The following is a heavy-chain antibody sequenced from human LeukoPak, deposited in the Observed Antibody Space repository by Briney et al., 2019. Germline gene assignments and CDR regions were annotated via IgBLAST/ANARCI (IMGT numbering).Heavy chain of an antibody. CDR2: INPSGST. V-gene: IGHV4-34*01. Sequence: SETLSLTCAVYGGSSSGYYWSWIRQPPGKGLEWIGEINPSGSTNLNPSLKSRVTISIDTSKNQFSLKLSSVTAADTAVYYCARASAYYDFWSGYLYAFDIWGQGTMVTVSS. D-gene: IGHD3-3*01. CDR1: GGSSSGYY. J-gene: IGHJ3*02. CDR3: ARASAYYDFWSGYLYAFDI.